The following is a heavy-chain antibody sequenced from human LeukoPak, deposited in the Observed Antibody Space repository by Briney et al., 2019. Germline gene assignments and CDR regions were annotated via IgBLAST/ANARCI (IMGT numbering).Heavy chain of an antibody. V-gene: IGHV4-59*01. D-gene: IGHD5-18*01. CDR1: GGSISSYY. CDR3: ARLRGYSYGHESLIYYYYGMDV. Sequence: PSETLSLTCTVSGGSISSYYWSWIRQPPGKGLEWIGYIYYSGSTNYNPSLKSRVTISVDTSKNQFSLKLSSVTAADTAVYYCARLRGYSYGHESLIYYYYGMDVWGQGTTVTVSS. CDR2: IYYSGST. J-gene: IGHJ6*02.